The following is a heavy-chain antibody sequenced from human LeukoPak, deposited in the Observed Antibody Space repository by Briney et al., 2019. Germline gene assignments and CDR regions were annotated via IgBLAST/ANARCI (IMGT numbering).Heavy chain of an antibody. J-gene: IGHJ4*02. V-gene: IGHV3-30*03. CDR3: AIDRVQIWSYVGVFDL. D-gene: IGHD5-18*01. Sequence: GGSLRLSCAASGFSLSTQNMFWVRQTPGKGLEWVAVASYDGRHIGYAASVQGRFTLSRDISENTLYLQMNSLRADDTGIYYCAIDRVQIWSYVGVFDLWGQGTPVTVSS. CDR1: GFSLSTQN. CDR2: ASYDGRHI.